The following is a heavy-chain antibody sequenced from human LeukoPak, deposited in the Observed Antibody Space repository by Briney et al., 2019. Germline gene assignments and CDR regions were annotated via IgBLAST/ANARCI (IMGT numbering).Heavy chain of an antibody. CDR2: INSDGSST. D-gene: IGHD3-10*01. J-gene: IGHJ4*02. Sequence: GGSLRLSCAASGFTFSSYWMHWVRQAPGKGLVWVSRINSDGSSTSYADSVKGRFTISRDNAKNTLYLQMNSLRAEDTAVYYCARVGEYASNFDYWGQGTLVTVSS. CDR3: ARVGEYASNFDY. CDR1: GFTFSSYW. V-gene: IGHV3-74*01.